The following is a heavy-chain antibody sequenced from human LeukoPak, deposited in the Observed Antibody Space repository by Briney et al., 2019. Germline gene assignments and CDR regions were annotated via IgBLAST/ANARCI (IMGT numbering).Heavy chain of an antibody. Sequence: PSQTLSLTCNVSVGSITSGDYYYKCIRQTPGTGREWLGYIYYRGYTYYKPSLRSRVTIYVDTYKNQVYLNLMSVNAADTAVYYCASSASVNEKFDFWGQGALVTVSA. CDR1: VGSITSGDYY. CDR3: ASSASVNEKFDF. V-gene: IGHV4-30-4*01. J-gene: IGHJ4*02. D-gene: IGHD1-1*01. CDR2: IYYRGYT.